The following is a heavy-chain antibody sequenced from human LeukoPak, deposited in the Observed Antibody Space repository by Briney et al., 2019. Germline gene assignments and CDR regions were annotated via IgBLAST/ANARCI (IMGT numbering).Heavy chain of an antibody. CDR1: GGSISSSSYD. J-gene: IGHJ4*02. Sequence: SETLSLTCTVSGGSISSSSYDWGWLRQSRGNGLQWIGIINYSGSIYYHESLGSRVTMSVYTSDNQFSLKLTSVTAADPAVYYCGRFRAVTRSPLLDFWGQGTLVSVSS. CDR3: GRFRAVTRSPLLDF. CDR2: INYSGSI. V-gene: IGHV4-39*01. D-gene: IGHD6-19*01.